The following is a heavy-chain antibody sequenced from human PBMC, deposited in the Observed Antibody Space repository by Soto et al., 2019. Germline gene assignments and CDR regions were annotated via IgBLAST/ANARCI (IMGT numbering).Heavy chain of an antibody. CDR1: GFTFSSYA. CDR3: VRDSTVTTGDFDY. V-gene: IGHV3-23*01. D-gene: IGHD4-17*01. Sequence: GGSLRLSCAASGFTFSSYAMSWVRQAPGKGLEWVSAISGSGGSTYYADSVKGRFTISRDNSKNTLYLQMNSLRAEDTAVYYCVRDSTVTTGDFDYWGQGTLVTVSS. CDR2: ISGSGGST. J-gene: IGHJ4*02.